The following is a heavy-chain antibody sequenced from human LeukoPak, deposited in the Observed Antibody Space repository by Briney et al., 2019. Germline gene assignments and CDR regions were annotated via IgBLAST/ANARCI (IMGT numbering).Heavy chain of an antibody. J-gene: IGHJ5*02. V-gene: IGHV3-53*01. CDR1: GFSVSGNY. CDR2: IYGGHVT. D-gene: IGHD6-6*01. Sequence: GGALRLSCAASGFSVSGNYMSWVRQASGKGLERISIIYGGHVTSYADSWKGRFTIARDDSQNTLYLSMNNLRVEDTPLYYCARGLYSSYWFFRWGQGTLVTVSS. CDR3: ARGLYSSYWFFR.